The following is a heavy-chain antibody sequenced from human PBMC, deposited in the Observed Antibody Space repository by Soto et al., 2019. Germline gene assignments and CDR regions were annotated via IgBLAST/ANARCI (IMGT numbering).Heavy chain of an antibody. CDR1: GFTFSSYG. D-gene: IGHD5-12*01. CDR3: AKGPRGYSGYDLTYYYYGMDV. J-gene: IGHJ6*02. CDR2: ISYDGSNK. Sequence: QVQLVESGGGVVQPGRSLRLSCAASGFTFSSYGMHWVRQAPGKGLEWVAVISYDGSNKYYADSVKGRFTISRDNSKNMLYLQMNSLRAEDTAVYYCAKGPRGYSGYDLTYYYYGMDVWGQGTTVTVSS. V-gene: IGHV3-30*18.